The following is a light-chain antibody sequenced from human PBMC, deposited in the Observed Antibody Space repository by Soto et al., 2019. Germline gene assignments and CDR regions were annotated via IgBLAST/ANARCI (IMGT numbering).Light chain of an antibody. J-gene: IGKJ1*01. CDR2: DAS. V-gene: IGKV3-20*01. CDR1: QSLVNTY. Sequence: EVVLTRSPGSLSLSPGDRATLSCRASQSLVNTYVAWYQQKAGQAPRLLIFDASTRATGIPDRFSGSGSGTDFTLSISRLEPEDFAVYYCQSYGSSRTFGHGTKVDIK. CDR3: QSYGSSRT.